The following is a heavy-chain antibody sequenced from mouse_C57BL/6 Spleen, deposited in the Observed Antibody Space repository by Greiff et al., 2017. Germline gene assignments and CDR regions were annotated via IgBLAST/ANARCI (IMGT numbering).Heavy chain of an antibody. D-gene: IGHD1-1*01. Sequence: VKVVESGAELARPGASVKLSCKASGYTFTSYGISWVKQRTGQGLEWIGEIYPRSGNTYYNEKFKGKATLTADKSSSTAYMELRSLTSEDSAVYFCARRDSSPFAYWGQGTLVTVSA. CDR1: GYTFTSYG. J-gene: IGHJ3*01. CDR3: ARRDSSPFAY. CDR2: IYPRSGNT. V-gene: IGHV1-81*01.